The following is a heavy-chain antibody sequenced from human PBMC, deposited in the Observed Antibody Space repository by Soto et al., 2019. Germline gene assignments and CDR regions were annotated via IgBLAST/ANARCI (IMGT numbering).Heavy chain of an antibody. V-gene: IGHV3-11*01. Sequence: PGGSLRLSCTASGFTFSDFYMNWIRQTPGKGLECIAYISLTGTTIYYADSVKGRFTISRDNAKNTLFLQMTSLRAEDTAIYYCARSYRHWFDPWGQGTLVTVSS. J-gene: IGHJ5*02. CDR1: GFTFSDFY. CDR3: ARSYRHWFDP. D-gene: IGHD2-2*02. CDR2: ISLTGTTI.